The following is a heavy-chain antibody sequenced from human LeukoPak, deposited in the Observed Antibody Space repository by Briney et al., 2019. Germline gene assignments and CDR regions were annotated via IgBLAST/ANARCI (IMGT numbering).Heavy chain of an antibody. CDR2: IYPGDSGP. D-gene: IGHD1-26*01. CDR3: GMSGDRVPLQDDVFDV. J-gene: IGHJ3*01. CDR1: GYSFTSYC. Sequence: GESLKISFKVSGYSFTSYCIGWVRQMPGKGLEWMGSIYPGDSGPTYSPSFQGQVTISVDKSINTAYLQWSSLQASDTAMYYCGMSGDRVPLQDDVFDVWGQGTMVTVST. V-gene: IGHV5-51*01.